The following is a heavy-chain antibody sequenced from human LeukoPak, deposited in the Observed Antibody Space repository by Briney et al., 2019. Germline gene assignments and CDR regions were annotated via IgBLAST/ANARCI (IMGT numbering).Heavy chain of an antibody. Sequence: GGSLRLSCAASGFRFSGYWMHWVRQAPGKGLEWVSSISSSSNYIHYADSVKGRFTISRDNAKNSLYLQMNSLRAEDTAVYFCARGTLGAWGWWGQGTLVTVSA. V-gene: IGHV3-21*01. CDR1: GFRFSGYW. J-gene: IGHJ4*02. CDR3: ARGTLGAWGW. D-gene: IGHD6-19*01. CDR2: ISSSSNYI.